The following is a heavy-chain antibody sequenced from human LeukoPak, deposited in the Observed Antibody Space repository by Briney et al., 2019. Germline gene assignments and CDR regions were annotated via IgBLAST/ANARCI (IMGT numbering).Heavy chain of an antibody. J-gene: IGHJ4*02. CDR1: GGSISSSSYY. CDR3: ARRISTGEVDY. CDR2: IYYSGST. V-gene: IGHV4-61*05. Sequence: SETLSLTCTVSGGSISSSSYYWSWIRQPPGKGLEWIGYIYYSGSTNYNPSLKGRVTISVDTSKNQFSLKLSSVTAADTAVYYCARRISTGEVDYWGQGTLVTVSS. D-gene: IGHD7-27*01.